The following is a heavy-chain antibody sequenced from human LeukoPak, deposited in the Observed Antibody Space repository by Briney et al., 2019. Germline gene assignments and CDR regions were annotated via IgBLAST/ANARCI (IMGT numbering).Heavy chain of an antibody. V-gene: IGHV4-34*01. CDR3: ARGLHYNILTGGVDV. J-gene: IGHJ6*02. CDR2: MSHTGAT. D-gene: IGHD3-9*01. CDR1: GGSFSGYY. Sequence: SETLSLTCAVFGGSFSGYYWSWIRQSPEKGLEWIGEMSHTGATNYNPSLKSRVTVSVDTSKKQFSLNLRSVTAADTAVYYCARGLHYNILTGGVDVWGQGTTVIVSS.